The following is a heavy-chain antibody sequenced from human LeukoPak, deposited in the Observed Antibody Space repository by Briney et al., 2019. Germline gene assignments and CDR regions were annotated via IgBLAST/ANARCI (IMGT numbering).Heavy chain of an antibody. V-gene: IGHV1-69*05. CDR3: ARAAHYYYYMDV. J-gene: IGHJ6*03. Sequence: SVKVSCKASGGTFSSYAISWVRQAPGQGLEWMGGIIPIFGTANYAQKFQGRVTITTDESTSTAYVELSSLRSEDTAVYYCARAAHYYYYMDVWGKGTTVTISS. CDR2: IIPIFGTA. CDR1: GGTFSSYA.